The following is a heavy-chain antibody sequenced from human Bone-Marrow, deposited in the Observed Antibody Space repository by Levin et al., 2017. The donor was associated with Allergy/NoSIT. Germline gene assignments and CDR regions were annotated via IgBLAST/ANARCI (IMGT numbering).Heavy chain of an antibody. CDR2: IHYSGST. V-gene: IGHV4-39*01. CDR3: ARLIKYDYYMDG. J-gene: IGHJ6*03. Sequence: SETLSLTCSVSGGSISSSSHYWGWIRQPPGKGLEWIGSIHYSGSTYYNPSLKSRVTISVDMSKNQFSLKLSSVTAADTAVYYCARLIKYDYYMDGWGKGTTVTVSS. CDR1: GGSISSSSHY.